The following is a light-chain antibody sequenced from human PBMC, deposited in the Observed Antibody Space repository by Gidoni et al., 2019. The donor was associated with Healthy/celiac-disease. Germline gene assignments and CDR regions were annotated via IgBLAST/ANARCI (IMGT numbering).Light chain of an antibody. J-gene: IGKJ4*01. CDR3: QHHNSYPPLT. CDR2: DAS. Sequence: IQLTQSPSSLSASVGDRVTIACRASQGISSYLAWYQQKPGKAPKLLIYDASTLQSGVPSRFSGSGSGTDFTLTISSLQPEDFATYYCQHHNSYPPLTFGGXTKVEIK. CDR1: QGISSY. V-gene: IGKV1-9*01.